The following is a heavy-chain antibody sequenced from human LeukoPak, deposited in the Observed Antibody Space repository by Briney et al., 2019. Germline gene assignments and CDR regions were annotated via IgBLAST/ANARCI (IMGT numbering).Heavy chain of an antibody. J-gene: IGHJ1*01. V-gene: IGHV3-74*01. Sequence: GGSLRLSPAASGFTFNVSWTHCVRQVPGEGLVWVSGINTDGSTTSYADSVKGRFTISRDNAKNTLYLQMNSLRAEDTAVYYCYGANAEDWGQGTLVTVSS. CDR3: YGANAED. CDR1: GFTFNVSW. CDR2: INTDGSTT. D-gene: IGHD4-23*01.